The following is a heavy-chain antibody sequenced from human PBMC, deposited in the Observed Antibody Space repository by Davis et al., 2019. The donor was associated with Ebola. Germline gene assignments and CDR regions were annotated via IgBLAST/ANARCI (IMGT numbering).Heavy chain of an antibody. CDR2: INTNTGNP. Sequence: AASVKVSCKASGYTFTSYDINWVRQAPGQGFEWMGWINTNTGNPTYAQGFTGRFVFSLDTSVSTAYLQISSLKAEDTAVYYCARSTYYYDSSGYHFDYWGQGTLVTVSS. CDR1: GYTFTSYD. CDR3: ARSTYYYDSSGYHFDY. V-gene: IGHV7-4-1*02. D-gene: IGHD3-22*01. J-gene: IGHJ4*02.